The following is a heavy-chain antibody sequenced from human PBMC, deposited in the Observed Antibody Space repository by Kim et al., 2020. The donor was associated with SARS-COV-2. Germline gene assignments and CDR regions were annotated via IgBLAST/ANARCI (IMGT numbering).Heavy chain of an antibody. D-gene: IGHD3-3*01. CDR3: ARGQHYDWWSGYSDYYYGRSV. CDR2: TWIDGSDK. V-gene: IGHV3-33*01. J-gene: IGHJ6*02. CDR1: GFTFNTYG. Sequence: GGSLRLSCSASGFTFNTYGMHWVRQAPGKGLEWVAVTWIDGSDKYYADSVKGRFTISRDNYKDTLYLQMRSLRAEDTAVSYRARGQHYDWWSGYSDYYYGRSVWGQGNTVTVS.